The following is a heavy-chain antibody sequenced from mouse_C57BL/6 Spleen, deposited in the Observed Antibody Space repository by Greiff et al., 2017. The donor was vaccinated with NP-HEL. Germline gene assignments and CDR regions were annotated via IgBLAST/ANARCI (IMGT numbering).Heavy chain of an antibody. CDR3: ARLPYYYGSSPYFDY. J-gene: IGHJ2*01. D-gene: IGHD1-1*01. Sequence: QVHVKQSGAELVRPGASVKLSCKASGYTFTDYYINWVKQRPGQGLEWIARIYPGSGNTYYNEKFKGKATLTAEKSSSTAYMQLSSLTSEDSAVYFCARLPYYYGSSPYFDYWGQGTTLTVSS. CDR2: IYPGSGNT. V-gene: IGHV1-76*01. CDR1: GYTFTDYY.